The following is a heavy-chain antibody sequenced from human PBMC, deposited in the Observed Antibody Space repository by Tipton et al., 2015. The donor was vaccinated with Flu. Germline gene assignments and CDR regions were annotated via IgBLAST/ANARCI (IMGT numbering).Heavy chain of an antibody. D-gene: IGHD1-7*01. Sequence: TLSLTCTVSGGSISSGGYYWSWIRQHPGKGLEWIGYIYYSGSTYYNPSLKSRVTISVDTSKNQFSLKLSSVTAADTAVYYCARDQLELQGPYFCYGMDVRGQASTVTVSS. V-gene: IGHV4-31*03. J-gene: IGHJ6*02. CDR1: GGSISSGGYY. CDR2: IYYSGST. CDR3: ARDQLELQGPYFCYGMDV.